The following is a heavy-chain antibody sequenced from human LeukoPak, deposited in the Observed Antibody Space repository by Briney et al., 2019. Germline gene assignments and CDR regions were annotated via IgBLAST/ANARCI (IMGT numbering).Heavy chain of an antibody. CDR3: AKYDSSGYYFFDY. Sequence: PGGSLRLSCAASGFTFSSYSMNWVRQAPGKGLEWVSYISSSSSTIYYADSVKGRFTISRDNAKNSLYLQMNSLRDEDTAVYYCAKYDSSGYYFFDYWGRGTLVTVSS. V-gene: IGHV3-48*02. CDR2: ISSSSSTI. D-gene: IGHD3-22*01. CDR1: GFTFSSYS. J-gene: IGHJ4*02.